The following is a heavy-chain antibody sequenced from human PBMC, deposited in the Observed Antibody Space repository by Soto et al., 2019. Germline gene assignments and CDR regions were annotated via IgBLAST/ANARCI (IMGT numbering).Heavy chain of an antibody. CDR1: GFTFSNYW. Sequence: GGSLRLSCAASGFTFSNYWMSWVRQAPGKGLEWVANIKQDGSEKNYIDSVKGRFTISRDNSKNTLYLQMNGLRTEDTAVYYCAQEAPGGWHFFDSWGQGTLVTVYS. CDR3: AQEAPGGWHFFDS. D-gene: IGHD6-19*01. CDR2: IKQDGSEK. V-gene: IGHV3-7*01. J-gene: IGHJ4*02.